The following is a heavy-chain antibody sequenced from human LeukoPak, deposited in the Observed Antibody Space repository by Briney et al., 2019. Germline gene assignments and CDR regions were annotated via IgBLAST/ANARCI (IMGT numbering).Heavy chain of an antibody. CDR2: ISNSAVG. D-gene: IGHD1-26*01. V-gene: IGHV3-23*01. J-gene: IGHJ4*02. Sequence: PGGSLRLSCAASGFTFSNYAMSWVRQAPGKGLEWVSAISNSAVGYYADSVKGRFTISRDNSQNTLDLQMNNLRGEDTAVYYCAKEEIVGTIRVLDYWGQGSLVTVSS. CDR3: AKEEIVGTIRVLDY. CDR1: GFTFSNYA.